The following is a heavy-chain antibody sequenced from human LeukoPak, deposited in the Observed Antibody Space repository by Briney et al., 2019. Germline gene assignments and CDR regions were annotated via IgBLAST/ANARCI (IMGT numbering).Heavy chain of an antibody. CDR2: INPNSGGT. CDR3: ASFGIAAAGDRDY. V-gene: IGHV1-2*02. Sequence: SVNVSCKASGYTFAGYYMHWVRQAPGQGLEWMGWINPNSGGTNYAQKFQGRVTMTRDTSISTAYMELSRLRSDDTAVYYCASFGIAAAGDRDYWGQGTLVTVSS. D-gene: IGHD6-13*01. J-gene: IGHJ4*02. CDR1: GYTFAGYY.